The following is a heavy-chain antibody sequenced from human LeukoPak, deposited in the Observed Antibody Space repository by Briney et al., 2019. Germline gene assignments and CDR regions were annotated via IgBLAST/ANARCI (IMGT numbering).Heavy chain of an antibody. CDR2: ISSSSSST. V-gene: IGHV3-11*06. D-gene: IGHD3-16*01. J-gene: IGHJ4*02. Sequence: PGGSLRLSCAASGFTFSDYYMSWIRQAPGKGLEWVSYISSSSSSTNYADSVKGRFTISRDNSKNTLYLQMDSLRAEDTAVYYCAKGKGGVITFGGEGFDYWGQGTLVTVSS. CDR3: AKGKGGVITFGGEGFDY. CDR1: GFTFSDYY.